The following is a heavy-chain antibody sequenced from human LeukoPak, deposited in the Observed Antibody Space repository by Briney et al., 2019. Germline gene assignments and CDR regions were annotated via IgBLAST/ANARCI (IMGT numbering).Heavy chain of an antibody. CDR2: ISAYNGNT. Sequence: GASVKVSCKASGYTFTSYGISWVRQAPGQGLEWMGWISAYNGNTNYAQKLQGRVTMTTDTSTSTAYMELRSLRSDDTAVYYCARGVLRPLVGATAFDYWGQGTLVTVSS. D-gene: IGHD1-26*01. J-gene: IGHJ4*02. CDR3: ARGVLRPLVGATAFDY. V-gene: IGHV1-18*01. CDR1: GYTFTSYG.